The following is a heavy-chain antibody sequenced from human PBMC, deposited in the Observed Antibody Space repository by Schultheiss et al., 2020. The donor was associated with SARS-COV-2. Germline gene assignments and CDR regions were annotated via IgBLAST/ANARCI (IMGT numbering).Heavy chain of an antibody. CDR2: ISGSGGST. CDR3: AKDTKLYYYDSSGFDP. V-gene: IGHV3-23*01. Sequence: GSLRLSCAASGFTFSSYWMSWVRQAPGKGLEWVSAISGSGGSTYYADSVKGRFTISRDNSKNTLYLQMNSLRAEDTAVYYCAKDTKLYYYDSSGFDPWGQGTLVTVSS. J-gene: IGHJ5*02. D-gene: IGHD3-22*01. CDR1: GFTFSSYW.